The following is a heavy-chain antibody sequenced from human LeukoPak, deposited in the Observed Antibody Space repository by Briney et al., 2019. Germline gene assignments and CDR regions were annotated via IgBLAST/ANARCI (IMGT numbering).Heavy chain of an antibody. CDR1: GYTFTSYA. CDR3: ARDLVVVVPAASGDGHYGMDV. Sequence: ASVKVSCKASGYTFTSYAMHWVRQAPGQRLEWMGWINTGNGNTKYSQKFQGRVTITRDTSASTAYMELSSLRSEDTAVYYCARDLVVVVPAASGDGHYGMDVWGQGTTVTVSS. CDR2: INTGNGNT. V-gene: IGHV1-3*04. J-gene: IGHJ6*02. D-gene: IGHD2-2*01.